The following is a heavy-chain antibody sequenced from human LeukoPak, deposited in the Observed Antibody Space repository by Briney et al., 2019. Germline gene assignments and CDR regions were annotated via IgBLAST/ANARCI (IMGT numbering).Heavy chain of an antibody. CDR2: IYYSGST. D-gene: IGHD3-10*01. CDR1: GGSISSGGHY. J-gene: IGHJ4*02. Sequence: SETLSLTCTVSGGSISSGGHYWSWLRQHPGKGLEWIGYIYYSGSTYYNPSLKSRVTISVYTSKNQFSLKLSSVTAADTAVYYCARDSTMVRGVIIRGYDYWGQGTLVTVSS. V-gene: IGHV4-31*03. CDR3: ARDSTMVRGVIIRGYDY.